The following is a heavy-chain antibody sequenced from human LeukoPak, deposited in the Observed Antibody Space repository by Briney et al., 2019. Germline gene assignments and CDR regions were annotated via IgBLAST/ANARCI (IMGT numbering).Heavy chain of an antibody. J-gene: IGHJ4*02. CDR1: GVSFSGYY. V-gene: IGHV4-34*01. Sequence: SETLSLTCAVYGVSFSGYYWSWIRQPPGKGLEWIGEINHSGSTNYNPSLKSRVTISVDTSKNQFSLKLSSVTAADTAVYYCARGGRAGVAKFDYWGQGTLVTVSS. CDR3: ARGGRAGVAKFDY. CDR2: INHSGST. D-gene: IGHD3-10*01.